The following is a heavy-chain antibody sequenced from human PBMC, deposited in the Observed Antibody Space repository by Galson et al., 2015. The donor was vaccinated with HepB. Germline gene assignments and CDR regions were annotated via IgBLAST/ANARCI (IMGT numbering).Heavy chain of an antibody. J-gene: IGHJ5*02. CDR1: GFTVSSNY. CDR2: IYSGGST. CDR3: AREYSSSQGGDNWFDP. D-gene: IGHD6-6*01. Sequence: SLRLSCAASGFTVSSNYMSWVRQAPGKGLEWVSVIYSGGSTYYADSVKGRFTISRDNSKNTLYLQMNSLRAEDTAVYYCAREYSSSQGGDNWFDPWGQGTLVTVSS. V-gene: IGHV3-66*01.